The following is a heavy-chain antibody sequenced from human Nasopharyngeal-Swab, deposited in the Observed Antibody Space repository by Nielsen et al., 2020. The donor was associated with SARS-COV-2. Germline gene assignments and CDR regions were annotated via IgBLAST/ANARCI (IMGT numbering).Heavy chain of an antibody. CDR2: ISGSGGST. V-gene: IGHV3-23*01. CDR1: GFTFSSYA. Sequence: GSLRLSCTAPGFTFSSYAMSWVRQAPGKGLEWVSEISGSGGSTYYADSVKGRFTISRDNSKNTLYLQINNLRAEDTAVYFCAKDADPVYITMIIGYDYWGQGTLVTVSS. J-gene: IGHJ4*02. D-gene: IGHD3-22*01. CDR3: AKDADPVYITMIIGYDY.